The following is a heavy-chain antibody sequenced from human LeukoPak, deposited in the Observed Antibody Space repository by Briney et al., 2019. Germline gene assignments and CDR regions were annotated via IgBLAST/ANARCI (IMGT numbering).Heavy chain of an antibody. Sequence: PSETLSLTCTVSGGSISRNNYYWGWIRQPPGKGLEWIGSINYSGNTYYNQSLKSRVTISVDTSKNQFSLKLSSVTAADTAVYYCARLPIIVVPATNFDYWGQGTLVTVSS. CDR2: INYSGNT. D-gene: IGHD2-2*01. CDR3: ARLPIIVVPATNFDY. CDR1: GGSISRNNYY. J-gene: IGHJ4*02. V-gene: IGHV4-39*01.